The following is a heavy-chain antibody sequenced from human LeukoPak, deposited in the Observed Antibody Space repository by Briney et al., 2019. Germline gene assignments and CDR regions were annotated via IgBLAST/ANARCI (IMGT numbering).Heavy chain of an antibody. D-gene: IGHD2-2*01. Sequence: GGSLRLSCAASGFTFSDYYMSWIRQAPGKGLEWVSYISSSSSYTNYADSVKGRFTISRDNAKNSLYLQMNSLRAEGTAVYYCARDLVPAHYSSYYYYGMDVWGKGTTVTVSS. CDR1: GFTFSDYY. J-gene: IGHJ6*04. V-gene: IGHV3-11*06. CDR3: ARDLVPAHYSSYYYYGMDV. CDR2: ISSSSSYT.